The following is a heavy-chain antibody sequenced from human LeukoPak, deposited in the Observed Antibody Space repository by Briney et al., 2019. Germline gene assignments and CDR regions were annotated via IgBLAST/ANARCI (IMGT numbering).Heavy chain of an antibody. J-gene: IGHJ4*02. D-gene: IGHD3-22*01. CDR1: GFTFGDYA. V-gene: IGHV3-49*03. CDR3: TRDQGYYDSSGYYYSTFDY. CDR2: IRSKAYGGTT. Sequence: GGSLRLSCTASGFTFGDYAISWFRQAPGKGREWVGFIRSKAYGGTTEYAASVKGRFTISRDDSKSIAYLQMNSLKTEDTAVYYCTRDQGYYDSSGYYYSTFDYWGQGTLVTVSS.